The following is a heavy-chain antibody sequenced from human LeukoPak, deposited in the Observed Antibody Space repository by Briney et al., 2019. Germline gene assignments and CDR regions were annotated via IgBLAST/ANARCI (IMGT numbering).Heavy chain of an antibody. V-gene: IGHV3-30*02. CDR1: GFTFSTYG. Sequence: GGSLRLSCAASGFTFSTYGMHWVRQAPGKGLEWVAFIRSDGTNKYYADSVKGRFTISRDKSKSTLFLQMNSLRAEDTAVYYCARDQGAAAGDYFDYRGQGTLVTVSS. CDR2: IRSDGTNK. CDR3: ARDQGAAAGDYFDY. D-gene: IGHD6-13*01. J-gene: IGHJ4*02.